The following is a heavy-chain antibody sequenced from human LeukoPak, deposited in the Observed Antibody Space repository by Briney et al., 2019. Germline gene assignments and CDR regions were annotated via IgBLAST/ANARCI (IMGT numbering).Heavy chain of an antibody. CDR3: AREREVVGPTTPSRKYFQH. V-gene: IGHV4-59*12. CDR2: IYYSGST. Sequence: SETLSLTCTVSGGSISSYYWSRIRQPPGKGLEWIGYIYYSGSTNYNPSLKSRVTISVDTSKNQFSLKLSSVTAADTAVYYCAREREVVGPTTPSRKYFQHWGQGTLVTVSS. J-gene: IGHJ1*01. D-gene: IGHD1-26*01. CDR1: GGSISSYY.